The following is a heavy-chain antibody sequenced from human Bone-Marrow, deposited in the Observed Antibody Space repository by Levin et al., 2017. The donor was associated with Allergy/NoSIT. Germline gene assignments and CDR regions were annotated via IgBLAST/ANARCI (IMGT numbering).Heavy chain of an antibody. CDR2: ISAYNGNT. CDR3: ARDQGDSVWRTYYYYGMDV. J-gene: IGHJ6*02. Sequence: AASVKVSCKASGYTFTSYGISWVRQAPGQGLEWMGWISAYNGNTNYAQKLQGRVTMTTDTSTSTAYMELRSLRSDDTAVYYCARDQGDSVWRTYYYYGMDVWGQGTTVTVSS. CDR1: GYTFTSYG. V-gene: IGHV1-18*01. D-gene: IGHD3-3*01.